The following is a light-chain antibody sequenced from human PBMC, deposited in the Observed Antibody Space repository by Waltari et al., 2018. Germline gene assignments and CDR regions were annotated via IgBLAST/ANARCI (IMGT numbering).Light chain of an antibody. Sequence: LTQSPATLSLSPGERATLSCRASQSVSSYLAWYQQKPGQAPRLLIYGASRRATGIPDRFSGSGSGTEFTLTISSLEPEDFAVYYCQKYSTSPHTFGGGTKVEIK. CDR2: GAS. CDR3: QKYSTSPHT. CDR1: QSVSSY. J-gene: IGKJ4*01. V-gene: IGKV3-20*01.